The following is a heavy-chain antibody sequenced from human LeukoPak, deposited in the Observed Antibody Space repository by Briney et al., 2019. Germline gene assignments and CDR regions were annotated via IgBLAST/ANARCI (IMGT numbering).Heavy chain of an antibody. CDR1: GGSISSYY. Sequence: SETLSLTCTVSGGSISSYYWSWIRQPAGKGLEWIGEINHSGSTNYNPSLKSRVTISVDTSKNQFSLKLSSVTAADTAVYYCAREKVAVAGTALLIWGQGTMVTVSS. CDR2: INHSGST. CDR3: AREKVAVAGTALLI. D-gene: IGHD6-19*01. V-gene: IGHV4-34*01. J-gene: IGHJ3*02.